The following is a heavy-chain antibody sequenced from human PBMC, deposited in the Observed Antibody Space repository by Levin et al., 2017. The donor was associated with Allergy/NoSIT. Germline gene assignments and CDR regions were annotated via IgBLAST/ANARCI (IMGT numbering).Heavy chain of an antibody. CDR2: IYYSGST. Sequence: SETLSLTCTVSGGSISSYYWSWIRQPPGKGLEWIGYIYYSGSTNYNPSLKSRVTISVDTSKNQFSLKLSSVTAADTAVYYCARGLGVRGYYGMDVWGQGTTVTVSS. CDR1: GGSISSYY. D-gene: IGHD3-16*01. CDR3: ARGLGVRGYYGMDV. V-gene: IGHV4-59*01. J-gene: IGHJ6*02.